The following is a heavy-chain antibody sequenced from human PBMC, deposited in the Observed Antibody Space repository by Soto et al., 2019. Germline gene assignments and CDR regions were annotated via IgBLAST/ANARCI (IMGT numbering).Heavy chain of an antibody. CDR3: VPLCRYCSTTTPS. CDR2: ISGNGGDYT. CDR1: GCTCSTYA. D-gene: IGHD2-2*01. V-gene: IGHV3-23*01. Sequence: GGSLRLWCAAAGCTCSTYAMSWVRQAPRKGLEWVSAISGNGGDYTYYADSVKRRFTIPRDNSKNTLYLQMNSLRAEDTAVYYCVPLCRYCSTTTPSWGQGTLVTVSS. J-gene: IGHJ4*02.